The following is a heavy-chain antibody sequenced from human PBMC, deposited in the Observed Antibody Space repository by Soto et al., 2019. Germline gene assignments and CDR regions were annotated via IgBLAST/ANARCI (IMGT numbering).Heavy chain of an antibody. CDR2: IYYSGST. CDR1: GGSISSYY. V-gene: IGHV4-59*01. CDR3: ARAAPGYSYGFDY. D-gene: IGHD5-18*01. Sequence: KTSETLSLTCTVSGGSISSYYWSWIRQPPGKGLEWIGYIYYSGSTNYNPSLKSRVTISVDTSKNQFSLKLSSVTAADTAVYYCARAAPGYSYGFDYWGQGTLVTVSS. J-gene: IGHJ4*02.